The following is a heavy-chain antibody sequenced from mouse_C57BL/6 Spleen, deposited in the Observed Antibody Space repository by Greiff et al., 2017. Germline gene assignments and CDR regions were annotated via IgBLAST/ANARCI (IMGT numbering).Heavy chain of an antibody. Sequence: QVQLQQPGAELVKPGASVKLSCKASGYTFTSYWMHWVKQRPGRGLEWIGRIDPNCGGTKYNEKFKSKATLTVDKPSSTAYMQLSSLTSEDSAVYYCARYYYGSSPPYWYVDVWGTGTTVTVSS. V-gene: IGHV1-72*01. J-gene: IGHJ1*03. CDR3: ARYYYGSSPPYWYVDV. CDR1: GYTFTSYW. D-gene: IGHD1-1*01. CDR2: IDPNCGGT.